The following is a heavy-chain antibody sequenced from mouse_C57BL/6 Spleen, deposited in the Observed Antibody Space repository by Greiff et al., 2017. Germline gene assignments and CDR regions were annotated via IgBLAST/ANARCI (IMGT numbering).Heavy chain of an antibody. D-gene: IGHD1-1*01. Sequence: QVQLKQPGAELVKPGASVKLSCKASGYTFTSYWMQWVKQRPGQGLEWIGEIDPSDSYTNYNQKFKGKATLTVDTSSSTAYMQLSSLTSEDSAVYYCSRYGGSSYSYYAMDYWGQGTSVTVSS. J-gene: IGHJ4*01. CDR3: SRYGGSSYSYYAMDY. CDR1: GYTFTSYW. CDR2: IDPSDSYT. V-gene: IGHV1-50*01.